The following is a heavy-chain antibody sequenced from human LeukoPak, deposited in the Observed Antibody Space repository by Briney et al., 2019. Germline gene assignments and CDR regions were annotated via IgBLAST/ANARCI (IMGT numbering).Heavy chain of an antibody. V-gene: IGHV1-24*01. D-gene: IGHD3-10*01. CDR1: GYTLTELS. CDR3: ATGTVYIMVRAVLNVPIDY. J-gene: IGHJ4*02. Sequence: GASVKVSCKVSGYTLTELSMHWVRQAPGKGLEWMGVSDPEDDETIYAQKFQGRVTMTEDTSTDTAYMELRSLRSEDTAVYYCATGTVYIMVRAVLNVPIDYWGQGTLVTVSS. CDR2: SDPEDDET.